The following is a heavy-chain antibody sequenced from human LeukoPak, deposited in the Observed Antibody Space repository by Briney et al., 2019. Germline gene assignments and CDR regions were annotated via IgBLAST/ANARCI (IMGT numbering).Heavy chain of an antibody. Sequence: GGSLRLSCAASGFTFSSYAMSWVRQAPGKGLVWVSAISGSGGSTYYADSVKGRFTISRDNSKNTLYLQMNSLRAEDTAVYYCAKDLRIWFGESQYFDYWGQGTLVTVSS. CDR3: AKDLRIWFGESQYFDY. J-gene: IGHJ4*02. CDR2: ISGSGGST. V-gene: IGHV3-23*01. D-gene: IGHD3-10*01. CDR1: GFTFSSYA.